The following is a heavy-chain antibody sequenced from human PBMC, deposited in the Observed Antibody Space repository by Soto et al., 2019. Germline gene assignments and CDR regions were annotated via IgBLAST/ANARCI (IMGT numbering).Heavy chain of an antibody. CDR3: AREGLTGTIGLYYYYGMDV. V-gene: IGHV4-59*01. Sequence: QVQLQESGPGLVKPSETLSLTCTVSGGSISSYYWSWIRQPPGKGLEWIGYIYYSGSTNYNPSLKGRATISVDTSKNQFSLKLSSVTAADTAVYYCAREGLTGTIGLYYYYGMDVWGQGTTVTVSS. D-gene: IGHD1-7*01. CDR1: GGSISSYY. CDR2: IYYSGST. J-gene: IGHJ6*02.